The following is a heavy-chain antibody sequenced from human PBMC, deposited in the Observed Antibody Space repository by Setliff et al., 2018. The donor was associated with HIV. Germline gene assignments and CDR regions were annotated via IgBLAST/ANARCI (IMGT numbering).Heavy chain of an antibody. D-gene: IGHD6-19*01. CDR1: GFTFSGAE. CDR2: IRSKADKYAT. J-gene: IGHJ5*02. Sequence: PGESLKISCAASGFTFSGAEIHWVRQAAGKGLEWVGRIRSKADKYATDYGASAKGRFIISRDDSKKTAYLQMNTLRAEDTAMYYCLLPCTSGWHNWADPWGQGTLVTVPQ. CDR3: LLPCTSGWHNWADP. V-gene: IGHV3-73*01.